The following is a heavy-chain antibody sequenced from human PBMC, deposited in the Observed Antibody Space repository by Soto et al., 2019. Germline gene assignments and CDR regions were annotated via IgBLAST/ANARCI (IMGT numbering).Heavy chain of an antibody. J-gene: IGHJ4*02. CDR2: ISSSSSYI. CDR3: ARDTTLVVVVASGYFDY. Sequence: GGSLRLSCAASGFTFSSYSMNWVRQAPGKGLEWVSSISSSSSYIYYADSVKGRFTISRDNAKNSLYLQMNSLRAEDTAVYYCARDTTLVVVVASGYFDYWGQGTLVTVSS. CDR1: GFTFSSYS. V-gene: IGHV3-21*01. D-gene: IGHD2-15*01.